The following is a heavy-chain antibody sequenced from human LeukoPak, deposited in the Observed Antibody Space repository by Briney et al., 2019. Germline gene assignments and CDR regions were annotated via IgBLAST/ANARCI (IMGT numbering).Heavy chain of an antibody. CDR3: ARAGGSSFLEWLSPADYYYGMDV. CDR1: GGTFSSYA. Sequence: GASVKVSCKASGGTFSSYAISWVRQAPGQGLEWMGRIIPILGIANYAQKFQGRVTITADKSTSTAYMELSSLRSEDTAVYYCARAGGSSFLEWLSPADYYYGMDVWGQGTTVTVSS. D-gene: IGHD3-3*01. CDR2: IIPILGIA. V-gene: IGHV1-69*04. J-gene: IGHJ6*02.